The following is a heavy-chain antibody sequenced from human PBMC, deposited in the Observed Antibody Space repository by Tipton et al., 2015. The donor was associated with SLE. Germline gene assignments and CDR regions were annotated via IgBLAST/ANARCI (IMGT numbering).Heavy chain of an antibody. CDR2: IQASGST. D-gene: IGHD2-2*01. CDR1: GGSFSSGSYF. Sequence: TLSLTCTVSGGSFSSGSYFWTWIRQPAGKGLEWIGHIQASGSTRYNPSLKSRVTISIDTSKKQVSLELTSVTATDTAVYYCARGTVCSSTSCYANWFDPWGQGTLVTVSP. J-gene: IGHJ5*02. V-gene: IGHV4-61*09. CDR3: ARGTVCSSTSCYANWFDP.